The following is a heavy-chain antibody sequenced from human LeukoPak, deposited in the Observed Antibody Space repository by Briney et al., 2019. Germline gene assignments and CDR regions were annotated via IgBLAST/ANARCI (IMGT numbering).Heavy chain of an antibody. CDR3: AKDVEYYYDSSGYFV. CDR1: GFTFSSYA. D-gene: IGHD3-22*01. Sequence: PGGSLRLSCAASGFTFSSYAMSWVRQAPGKGLEWVSAISGSGGSTYYADSVKGRLTISRDNSKNTLYLQMNGLRAEDTAVYYCAKDVEYYYDSSGYFVWGQGTLVTVSS. V-gene: IGHV3-23*01. J-gene: IGHJ4*02. CDR2: ISGSGGST.